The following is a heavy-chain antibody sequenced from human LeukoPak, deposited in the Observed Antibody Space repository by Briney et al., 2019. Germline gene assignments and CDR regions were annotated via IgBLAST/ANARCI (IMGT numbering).Heavy chain of an antibody. J-gene: IGHJ4*02. D-gene: IGHD1-26*01. Sequence: SVKVSCKASGGTFSSYAISWVRQAPGQGLEWMGGIIPIFGTANYAQKFQGRVTITADESTSTAYMELSSLRSEDTAVYYCASARVGASVYFDYWGQGTLVTVSS. CDR2: IIPIFGTA. CDR3: ASARVGASVYFDY. CDR1: GGTFSSYA. V-gene: IGHV1-69*13.